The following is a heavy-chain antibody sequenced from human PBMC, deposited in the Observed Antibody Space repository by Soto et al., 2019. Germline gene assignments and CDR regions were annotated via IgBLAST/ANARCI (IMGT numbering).Heavy chain of an antibody. CDR2: FSSGGNT. Sequence: PGGSLRLSCAASGFTVSSNYMSWVRQAPGKGLEWVSLFSSGGNTYYADSLKGRFTISRDISKNTLFLQMSSLRAEDTAVYYCATGVARGIFNYWGQGALVTVSS. D-gene: IGHD3-10*01. CDR3: ATGVARGIFNY. J-gene: IGHJ4*02. V-gene: IGHV3-53*01. CDR1: GFTVSSNY.